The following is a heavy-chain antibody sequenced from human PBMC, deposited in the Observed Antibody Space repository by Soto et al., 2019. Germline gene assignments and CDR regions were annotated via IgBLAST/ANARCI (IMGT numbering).Heavy chain of an antibody. CDR2: ISGSGSST. V-gene: IGHV3-23*01. CDR1: GFIFSSFD. D-gene: IGHD3-10*01. CDR3: ASTYGSGIPAFDY. J-gene: IGHJ4*02. Sequence: EVQLLESGGGLVQPGGSLRLSCAASGFIFSSFDMNWVRQAPGKGLEWVSSISGSGSSTYYADSVKGRFTISRDNSKNTLYLQMNSLRVEDTAVYYCASTYGSGIPAFDYWGQGTPVTVSS.